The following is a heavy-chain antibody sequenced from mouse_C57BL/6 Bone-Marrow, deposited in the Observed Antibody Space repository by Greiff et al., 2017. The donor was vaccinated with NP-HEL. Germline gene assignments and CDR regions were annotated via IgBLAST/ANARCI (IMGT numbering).Heavy chain of an antibody. CDR3: ARREGYPPGFAY. V-gene: IGHV1-50*01. Sequence: VQLQQSGAELVKPGASVKLSCKASGYTFTSYWMQWVKQRPGQGLEWIGEIDPSDSYTNYNQKFKGKATLTVDTSSSTAYMQLSSLTSEDSAVYYCARREGYPPGFAYWGQGTLVTVSA. J-gene: IGHJ3*01. CDR2: IDPSDSYT. CDR1: GYTFTSYW. D-gene: IGHD2-2*01.